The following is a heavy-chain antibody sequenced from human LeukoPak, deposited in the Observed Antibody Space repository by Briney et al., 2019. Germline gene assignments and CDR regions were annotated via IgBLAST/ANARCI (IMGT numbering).Heavy chain of an antibody. Sequence: GGSLRLSCAASGFTFSTYAMHWVRQAPGKGLEWVAVISYDGSNKYYADSVKGRFTISRDNSKNTLYLQMNSLRAEDTAVYYCARCRESHQGGNYYMDVWGKGTTVTISS. CDR2: ISYDGSNK. CDR3: ARCRESHQGGNYYMDV. CDR1: GFTFSTYA. J-gene: IGHJ6*03. D-gene: IGHD3-10*01. V-gene: IGHV3-30*04.